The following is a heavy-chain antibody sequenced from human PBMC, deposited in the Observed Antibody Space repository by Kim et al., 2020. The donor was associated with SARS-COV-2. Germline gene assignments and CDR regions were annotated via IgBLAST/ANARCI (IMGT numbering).Heavy chain of an antibody. CDR3: ASRYCSGGSCQYWYFDL. V-gene: IGHV1-69*13. Sequence: SVKVSCKASGGTFSSYAISWVRQAPGQGLEWMGGIIPIFGTANYAQKFQGRVTITADESTSTAYMELSSLRSEDTAVYYCASRYCSGGSCQYWYFDLWGRGTLVTVSS. J-gene: IGHJ2*01. CDR1: GGTFSSYA. CDR2: IIPIFGTA. D-gene: IGHD2-15*01.